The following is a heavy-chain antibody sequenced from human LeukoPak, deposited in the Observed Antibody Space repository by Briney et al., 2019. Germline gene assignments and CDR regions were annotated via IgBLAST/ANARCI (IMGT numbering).Heavy chain of an antibody. V-gene: IGHV3-33*08. CDR2: IWYDGSNK. J-gene: IGHJ5*02. Sequence: PGGSLRLSCGASGFTFSSYGMHWVRQAPGKGLEWVAVIWYDGSNKYYADSVKGRFTISRDNAKNTLYLQMNSLRAEDTAVYYCARGAWNLFVPVSPLDPWGQGTLVTVSS. CDR3: ARGAWNLFVPVSPLDP. CDR1: GFTFSSYG. D-gene: IGHD3-10*02.